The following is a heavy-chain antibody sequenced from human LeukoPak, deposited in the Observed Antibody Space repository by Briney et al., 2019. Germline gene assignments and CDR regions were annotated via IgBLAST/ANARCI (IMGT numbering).Heavy chain of an antibody. CDR3: AREDRVIEYQLLTYVDWFDP. V-gene: IGHV7-4-1*02. CDR1: GYTFTSYA. J-gene: IGHJ5*02. D-gene: IGHD2-2*01. CDR2: INTNTGNP. Sequence: ASVKVSCKASGYTFTSYAMNWVRQAPGQGLEWMGWINTNTGNPTYAQGFTGRLVFSLDTSVSTAYLQISSLKAEDTAVYYCAREDRVIEYQLLTYVDWFDPWGQGTLVTVSS.